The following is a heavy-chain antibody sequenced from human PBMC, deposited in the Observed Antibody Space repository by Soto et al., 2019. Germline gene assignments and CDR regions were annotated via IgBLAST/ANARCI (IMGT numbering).Heavy chain of an antibody. CDR2: INPNSGGT. D-gene: IGHD3-9*01. V-gene: IGHV1-2*02. CDR3: ARARQGLRYFDWPTNWFDP. Sequence: ASVKVSCKASGYTFTGYYMHWVRQAPGQGLEWMGWINPNSGGTNYAQKFQGRVTMTRDTSISTAYMELSRLRSDDTAVYYCARARQGLRYFDWPTNWFDPWGQGTLVTVSS. CDR1: GYTFTGYY. J-gene: IGHJ5*01.